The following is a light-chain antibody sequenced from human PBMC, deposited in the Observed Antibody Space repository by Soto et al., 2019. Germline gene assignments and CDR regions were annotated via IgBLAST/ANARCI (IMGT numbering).Light chain of an antibody. J-gene: IGKJ4*01. CDR3: QQYNNGLT. V-gene: IGKV3-15*01. CDR2: GAS. CDR1: QSVSSN. Sequence: EIVMTQSPATLSVSPGERATLSCRASQSVSSNLAWYQQKPGQAPRLLIYGASTRVTGIPARFSGSGSGTEFILTIISLQSEDFAVYYCQQYNNGLTFGGGTKVEIK.